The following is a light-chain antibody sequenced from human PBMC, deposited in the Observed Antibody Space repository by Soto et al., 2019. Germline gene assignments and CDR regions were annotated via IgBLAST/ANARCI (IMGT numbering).Light chain of an antibody. CDR2: DTS. V-gene: IGKV3-20*01. CDR3: QQYGSSGT. J-gene: IGKJ1*01. Sequence: EIVLTQSPGTLSASPGERVTLSCRASQSVSSSSLAWYQHKPGQTPRLLIYDTSTRATGVPTRFSGSGSGTDFTLTISRLEPEDFAVYYCQQYGSSGTFGQGTKVDIK. CDR1: QSVSSSS.